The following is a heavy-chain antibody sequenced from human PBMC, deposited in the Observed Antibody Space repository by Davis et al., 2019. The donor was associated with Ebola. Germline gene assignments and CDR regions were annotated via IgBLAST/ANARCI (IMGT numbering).Heavy chain of an antibody. D-gene: IGHD5-12*01. Sequence: ASVKVSCKASGYTFTTYGISWVRQIPGQGLEWMGWINVNNGNTNYAQKLQGRVTMTTDTFTSTAYMELSSLRAEDTAVYYCAKDLDERSGYDSVYFDYWGQGTLVTVSS. CDR3: AKDLDERSGYDSVYFDY. CDR1: GYTFTTYG. V-gene: IGHV1-18*04. CDR2: INVNNGNT. J-gene: IGHJ4*02.